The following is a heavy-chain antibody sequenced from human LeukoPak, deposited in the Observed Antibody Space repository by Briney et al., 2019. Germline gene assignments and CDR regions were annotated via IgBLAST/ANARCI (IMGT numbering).Heavy chain of an antibody. CDR2: IYYSGST. V-gene: IGHV4-59*08. J-gene: IGHJ4*02. D-gene: IGHD6-19*01. Sequence: SETLSLTCTVSGGSISSYYWSWIRQPPGKGLEWIGYIYYSGSTKYNPSLKSRVTISVDTSKYQFSLKLSSVTAADTAVYYCARLHWLVLFDYWGKGTLVTVS. CDR3: ARLHWLVLFDY. CDR1: GGSISSYY.